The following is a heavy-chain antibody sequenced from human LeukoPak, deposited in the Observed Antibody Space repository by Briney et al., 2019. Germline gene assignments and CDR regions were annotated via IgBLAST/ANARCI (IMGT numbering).Heavy chain of an antibody. J-gene: IGHJ4*02. V-gene: IGHV3-30*03. D-gene: IGHD3-22*01. Sequence: GGTLRLSCAASGFTFSSYGIHWVRRAPGKGLEWVAVISYDGSNKYYADSVKGRFTISRDNSKNTLYLQMNSLRAEDTAVYYCARRTSGIIVVIVDHYFDYWGQGTLVTVSS. CDR1: GFTFSSYG. CDR3: ARRTSGIIVVIVDHYFDY. CDR2: ISYDGSNK.